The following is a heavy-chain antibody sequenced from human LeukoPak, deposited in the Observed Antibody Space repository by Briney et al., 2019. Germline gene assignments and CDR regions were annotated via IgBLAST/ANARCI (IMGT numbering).Heavy chain of an antibody. CDR1: GFTVSSNY. CDR2: IYSGGST. J-gene: IGHJ4*02. Sequence: GGSLRLSCAASGFTVSSNYMSWVRQAPGKGLEWVSVIYSGGSTYYADSVKGRFTISRDNSKNTLYLQMNRLRAEDSAVYYWATWFGELLSDYFDERGQASLVTVSS. CDR3: ATWFGELLSDYFDE. V-gene: IGHV3-53*01. D-gene: IGHD3-10*01.